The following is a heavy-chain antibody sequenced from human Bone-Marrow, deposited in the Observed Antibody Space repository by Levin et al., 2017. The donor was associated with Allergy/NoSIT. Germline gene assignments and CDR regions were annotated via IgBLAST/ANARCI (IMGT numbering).Heavy chain of an antibody. Sequence: PGGSLRLSCAASGFTFRSYEMNWVRQAPGKGLEWVSYISSSGGTKYYADSVKGRLTISRDNAKNSLYLQMNGLRAEDTAVYYCAREKPTRIQRSGWSDAFDVWGQGTMVTVSS. J-gene: IGHJ3*01. CDR2: ISSSGGTK. CDR1: GFTFRSYE. D-gene: IGHD6-19*01. CDR3: AREKPTRIQRSGWSDAFDV. V-gene: IGHV3-48*03.